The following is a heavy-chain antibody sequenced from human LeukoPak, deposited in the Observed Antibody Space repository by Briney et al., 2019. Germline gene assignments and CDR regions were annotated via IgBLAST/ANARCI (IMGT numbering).Heavy chain of an antibody. CDR1: GYTFTGYY. Sequence: ASVKVSCKASGYTFTGYYMHWVRQAPGQGLEWMGWINPNSGGTNYAQKFQGRVTMTRDTSISTAYMELSRLRSDDTAVYYCARGAVTAKSLHFDYWGQGTLVPVSS. CDR3: ARGAVTAKSLHFDY. V-gene: IGHV1-2*02. CDR2: INPNSGGT. J-gene: IGHJ4*02. D-gene: IGHD2-21*02.